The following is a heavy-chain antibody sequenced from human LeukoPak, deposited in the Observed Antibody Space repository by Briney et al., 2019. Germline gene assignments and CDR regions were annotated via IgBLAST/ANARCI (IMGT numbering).Heavy chain of an antibody. CDR2: INHSGST. CDR3: ARGQRVGYCSSTSCPRGGYYYYYGMDV. D-gene: IGHD2-2*03. V-gene: IGHV4-34*01. J-gene: IGHJ6*04. Sequence: SETLSLTCDVYGGSFSGYYWSWIRQPPGKGLEWIGEINHSGSTNYNTSLKSRVTISVDTSKNQFSLKLSSVTAADTAVYYCARGQRVGYCSSTSCPRGGYYYYYGMDVWGKGTTVTASS. CDR1: GGSFSGYY.